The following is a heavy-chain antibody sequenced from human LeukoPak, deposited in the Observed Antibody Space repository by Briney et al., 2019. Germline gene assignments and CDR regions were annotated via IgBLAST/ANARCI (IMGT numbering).Heavy chain of an antibody. V-gene: IGHV3-21*04. CDR2: ISSSSSYI. D-gene: IGHD3-22*01. J-gene: IGHJ4*02. CDR3: AKERESSGYFDY. CDR1: GFTFSSYS. Sequence: GGSLRLSCAASGFTFSSYSMNWVRQAPGKGLEWVSSISSSSSYIYYADSVKGRFTISRDNSKNTLYLQMNSLRAEDTAVYYCAKERESSGYFDYWGQGTLVTVSS.